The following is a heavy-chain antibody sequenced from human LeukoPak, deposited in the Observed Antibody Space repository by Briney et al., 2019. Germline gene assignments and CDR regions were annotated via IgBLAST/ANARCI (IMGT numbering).Heavy chain of an antibody. J-gene: IGHJ4*02. CDR3: ARKGVLTVTVAFDY. CDR1: GGSFSGYS. D-gene: IGHD4-11*01. V-gene: IGHV4-34*01. Sequence: TPAETLSLTCVVYGGSFSGYSWRWIRQPPGKGMEWIGEINHSGSTNYDPSLKSRVTISGDTSKNQFSLNLTSVIAADTAVYYCARKGVLTVTVAFDYWGQGSLVTVSS. CDR2: INHSGST.